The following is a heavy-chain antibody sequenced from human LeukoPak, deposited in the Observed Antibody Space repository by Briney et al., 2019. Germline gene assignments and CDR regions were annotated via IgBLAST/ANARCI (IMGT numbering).Heavy chain of an antibody. V-gene: IGHV3-21*01. Sequence: GGSLRLSCAASGIAFRSFTMHWVRQAPGKGLEWVSSITPTSTSTVYADSVKGRFTISRDNAKNSLYLQMNSLRAEDTAVYHCATVYYDSSAYGDLDSWGQETPVTVSS. D-gene: IGHD3-22*01. CDR1: GIAFRSFT. CDR3: ATVYYDSSAYGDLDS. J-gene: IGHJ4*02. CDR2: ITPTSTST.